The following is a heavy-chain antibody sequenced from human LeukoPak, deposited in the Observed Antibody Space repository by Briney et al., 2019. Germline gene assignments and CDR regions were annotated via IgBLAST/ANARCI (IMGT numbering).Heavy chain of an antibody. Sequence: SQTLSLTCAISGDSVSSNSAAWNWIRQSPSRGLERLGRTYYRSKWSNDYAVSVKSRVIINTDTSKNQFSLQLNSVTPEDTAVYYCARRRGTAQAFDYWGQGTLVTVSS. CDR1: GDSVSSNSAA. D-gene: IGHD6-13*01. CDR3: ARRRGTAQAFDY. V-gene: IGHV6-1*01. J-gene: IGHJ4*02. CDR2: TYYRSKWSN.